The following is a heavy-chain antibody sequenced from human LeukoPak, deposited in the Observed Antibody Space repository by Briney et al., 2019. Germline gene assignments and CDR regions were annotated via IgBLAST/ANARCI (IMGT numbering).Heavy chain of an antibody. D-gene: IGHD5-12*01. CDR3: AGESQWLRYAFDI. CDR1: GGSFSGYY. J-gene: IGHJ3*02. CDR2: INHSGST. Sequence: SETLSLTCAVYGGSFSGYYWSWIRQPPGEGLEWIGEINHSGSTNYNPSLKSRVTISVDTSKNQFSLKLSSVTAADTAVYYCAGESQWLRYAFDIWGEGTMVTVSS. V-gene: IGHV4-34*01.